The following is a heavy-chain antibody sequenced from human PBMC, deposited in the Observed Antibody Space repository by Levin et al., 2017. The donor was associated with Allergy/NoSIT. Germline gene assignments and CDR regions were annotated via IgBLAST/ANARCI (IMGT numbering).Heavy chain of an antibody. CDR1: GFNFGVYA. Sequence: GGSLRLSCATSGFNFGVYAMHWVRQVPGKGLEWVAGISLNGDRLGYGDSVKGRFTISRDNAKNSLYLEMKSLRTEDTALYFCAKDWIGDFSSSSPTLDFWGQGTLVTVSS. D-gene: IGHD6-6*01. CDR2: ISLNGDRL. V-gene: IGHV3-9*01. CDR3: AKDWIGDFSSSSPTLDF. J-gene: IGHJ4*02.